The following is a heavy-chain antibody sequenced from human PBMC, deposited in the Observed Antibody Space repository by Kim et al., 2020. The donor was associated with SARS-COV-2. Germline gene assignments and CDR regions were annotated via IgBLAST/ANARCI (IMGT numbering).Heavy chain of an antibody. J-gene: IGHJ5*02. D-gene: IGHD6-6*01. CDR3: ARDLIAARPNWFDP. Sequence: AQMLQGRVTMTPDTSPSTAYMELRSLRSDDTAVYYCARDLIAARPNWFDPWGQGTLVTVSS. V-gene: IGHV1-18*01.